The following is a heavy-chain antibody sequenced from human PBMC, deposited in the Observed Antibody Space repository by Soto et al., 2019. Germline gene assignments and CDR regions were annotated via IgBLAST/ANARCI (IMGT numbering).Heavy chain of an antibody. J-gene: IGHJ5*02. Sequence: GGSLRLSCAASGFTLSGSAMHWVRQASGKGLEWVGRIRSKANSYATAYAASVKGRFTISRDDSKNTAYLQMNSLKTEDTAVYYCTSASYSSGWLGLNWFDPWGQGTLVTVSS. V-gene: IGHV3-73*01. CDR1: GFTLSGSA. D-gene: IGHD6-19*01. CDR3: TSASYSSGWLGLNWFDP. CDR2: IRSKANSYAT.